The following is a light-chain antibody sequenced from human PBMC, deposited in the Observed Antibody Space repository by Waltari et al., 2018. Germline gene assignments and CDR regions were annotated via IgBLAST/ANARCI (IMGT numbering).Light chain of an antibody. V-gene: IGKV3-11*01. CDR2: DVF. CDR3: QQRRSWPLT. CDR1: QSVYSY. Sequence: EIVLTQSPATLSLSPGDRATLSCRASQSVYSYLGWYQQKPGQAPRLLIYDVFNRATGIPARFSGNGSGTDFTLTISSLEPEDFAVYYCQQRRSWPLTFGGGTKVEIK. J-gene: IGKJ4*01.